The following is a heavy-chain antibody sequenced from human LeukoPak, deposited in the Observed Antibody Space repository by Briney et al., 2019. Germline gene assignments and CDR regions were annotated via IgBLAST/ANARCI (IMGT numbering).Heavy chain of an antibody. J-gene: IGHJ5*02. CDR1: GGSFSGYY. Sequence: SETLSLTCAVHGGSFSGYYWSWIRQPPGKGLEWIGEINHSGSTNYNPSLKSRVTISVDTSKNQFSLKLSSVTAADTAVYYCARGLGYSGYDTPMGLDPWGQGTLVTVSS. CDR2: INHSGST. V-gene: IGHV4-34*01. D-gene: IGHD5-12*01. CDR3: ARGLGYSGYDTPMGLDP.